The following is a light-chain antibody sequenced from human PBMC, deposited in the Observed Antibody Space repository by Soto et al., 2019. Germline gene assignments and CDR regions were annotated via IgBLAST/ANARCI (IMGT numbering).Light chain of an antibody. CDR1: PSVNSN. Sequence: EIVMTQSPVTLSVSPGERATLSCRASPSVNSNLAWYQQKPGQAPRLLIYGASTRSTGIPARLSASGSGTGSTLAISTLQSDAGAVYYGQQYNNWPPLTFGGGAKVDIK. J-gene: IGKJ4*01. V-gene: IGKV3-15*01. CDR2: GAS. CDR3: QQYNNWPPLT.